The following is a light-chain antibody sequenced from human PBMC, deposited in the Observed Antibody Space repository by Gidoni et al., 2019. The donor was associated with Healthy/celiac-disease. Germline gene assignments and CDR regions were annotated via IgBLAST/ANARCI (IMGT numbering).Light chain of an antibody. CDR1: RSNIGSNY. J-gene: IGLJ2*01. V-gene: IGLV1-47*01. CDR2: RNN. CDR3: AAWDDSLSGVV. Sequence: QSVLTQPSSASWHPGQGVTISCFGSRSNIGSNYVYWYQQLPGTAPKLLIYRNNQRPSGVPDRFSGSKSGTSASLAISGLRSEDEADYYCAAWDDSLSGVVFGGGTKLTVL.